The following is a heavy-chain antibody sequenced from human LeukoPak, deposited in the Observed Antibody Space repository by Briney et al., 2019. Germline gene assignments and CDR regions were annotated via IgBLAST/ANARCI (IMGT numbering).Heavy chain of an antibody. D-gene: IGHD3-3*01. J-gene: IGHJ6*02. V-gene: IGHV3-7*01. CDR2: IKQDGSEK. Sequence: PGGFLRLSCAASGFTFSSDWMSWVRQAPGKGLEWVANIKQDGSEKYYVDSVKGRFTISRDNAKNSLYLQMNSLRAEDTAVYYCARYDFWSGYYYYYYYSMDVWGQGTTVTVSS. CDR1: GFTFSSDW. CDR3: ARYDFWSGYYYYYYYSMDV.